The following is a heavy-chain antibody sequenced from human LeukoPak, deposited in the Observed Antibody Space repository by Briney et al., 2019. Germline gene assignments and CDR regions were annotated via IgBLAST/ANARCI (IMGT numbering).Heavy chain of an antibody. CDR2: INHSGST. CDR3: ARGLFLRYYDFLSGYDSTRSYYFDY. J-gene: IGHJ4*02. Sequence: KSSETLSLTCAVYGGSFSGYYWSWIRQPPGKGLEWIGEINHSGSTNYNPSLKSRVTISVDTSKNQFSLKLSSVTAADTAVYYCARGLFLRYYDFLSGYDSTRSYYFDYWGQGTLVTVSS. CDR1: GGSFSGYY. D-gene: IGHD3-3*01. V-gene: IGHV4-34*01.